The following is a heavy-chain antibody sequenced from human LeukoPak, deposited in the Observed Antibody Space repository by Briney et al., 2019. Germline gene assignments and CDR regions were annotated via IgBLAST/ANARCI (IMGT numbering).Heavy chain of an antibody. J-gene: IGHJ3*02. V-gene: IGHV4-38-2*02. CDR3: AKSNGYGLIDI. CDR1: GYSISSGYY. Sequence: KPSETLSLTCTVSGYSISSGYYWGWIRQPPGKGLELIGGIYHSGSTYYNPSLKSRVTISVDTSRNQFSLKLNSVTAADTAVYYCAKSNGYGLIDIWGQGTMVTVSS. CDR2: IYHSGST. D-gene: IGHD3-22*01.